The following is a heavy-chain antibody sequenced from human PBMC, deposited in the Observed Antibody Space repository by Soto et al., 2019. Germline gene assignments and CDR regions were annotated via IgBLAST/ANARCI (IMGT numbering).Heavy chain of an antibody. CDR1: GFTFSSFW. CDR3: VRSIAAETSY. CDR2: INQDGSKI. D-gene: IGHD6-13*01. V-gene: IGHV3-7*01. Sequence: GGSLRLSCAASGFTFSSFWMIWVRQAPGKGLEWVANINQDGSKIYYVDSVKGRFTISRDNAKNSLFLQMNSLRAEDTAVYYCVRSIAAETSYWGQGTLVTVSS. J-gene: IGHJ4*02.